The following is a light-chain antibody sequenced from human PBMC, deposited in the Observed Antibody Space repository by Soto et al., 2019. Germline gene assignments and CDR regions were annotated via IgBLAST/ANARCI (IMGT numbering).Light chain of an antibody. J-gene: IGKJ5*01. CDR3: QQYNNWPIT. Sequence: VWSQSLATMSVWAGERATLSCRAGQSVGSNLAWYQRKPGQAPRRLFAGASTRASGVPARFSGSGSGTEFTLTINSLQSEDFAVYYCQQYNNWPITFGQGTRVEIK. V-gene: IGKV3-15*01. CDR1: QSVGSN. CDR2: GAS.